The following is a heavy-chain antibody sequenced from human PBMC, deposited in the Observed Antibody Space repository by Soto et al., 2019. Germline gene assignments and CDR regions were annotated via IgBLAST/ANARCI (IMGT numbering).Heavy chain of an antibody. CDR1: GFTFSSYA. V-gene: IGHV3-23*01. CDR2: ISGSGGST. D-gene: IGHD3-10*01. CDR3: AKVGRVTMVRGITTYYYNYGMDV. J-gene: IGHJ6*02. Sequence: EVQLLESGGGLVQPGGSLRLSCAASGFTFSSYAMTWVRQAPGKGLEWVSSISGSGGSTYYADSVKGRFTISRDNSKNTLSLQMCSLRAEDTAVYYCAKVGRVTMVRGITTYYYNYGMDVWGQGTTVTVSS.